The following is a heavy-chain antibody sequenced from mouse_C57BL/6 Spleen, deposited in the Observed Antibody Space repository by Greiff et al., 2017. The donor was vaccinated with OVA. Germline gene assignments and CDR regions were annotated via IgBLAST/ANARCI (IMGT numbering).Heavy chain of an antibody. CDR1: GYTFTSYW. CDR3: ARMGYYYGSSYNYAMDY. V-gene: IGHV1-52*01. D-gene: IGHD1-1*01. J-gene: IGHJ4*01. Sequence: VQLQQPGAELVRPGSSVKLSCKASGYTFTSYWMHWVKQRPIQGLEWIGNIDPSDSETHYNQKFKDKATLTVDKSSSTAYMQLSSLTSEDSAVYYCARMGYYYGSSYNYAMDYWGQGTSVTVSS. CDR2: IDPSDSET.